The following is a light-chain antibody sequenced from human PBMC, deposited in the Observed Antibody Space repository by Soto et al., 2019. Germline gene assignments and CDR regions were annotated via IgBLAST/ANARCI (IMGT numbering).Light chain of an antibody. CDR1: SSNIGSNF. J-gene: IGLJ1*01. Sequence: QAVVIQPPSASGTPGQRVTISCSGSSSNIGSNFVYWYQQLPGTSPKRLIYKNDQRPSGVPDRFSASKSGTSASLAISGLRSDDEADYYCAAWDDSLNGYYVFGTGTKLTVL. CDR2: KND. V-gene: IGLV1-47*01. CDR3: AAWDDSLNGYYV.